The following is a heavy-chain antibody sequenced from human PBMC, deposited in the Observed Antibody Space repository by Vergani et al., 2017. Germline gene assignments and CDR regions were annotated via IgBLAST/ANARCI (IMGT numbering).Heavy chain of an antibody. V-gene: IGHV3-30*01. Sequence: QVQLVESGGGVVQPGRSLRLSCAASGFTFSSYAMHWVRQAPGKGLEWVAVISYDGSNKYYADSVKGRFTISRDKSKNTLYLQMNSLRAEDTAVYYCARDSEGYYYYGMDVWGQGTTVTVSS. CDR3: ARDSEGYYYYGMDV. CDR1: GFTFSSYA. CDR2: ISYDGSNK. J-gene: IGHJ6*02.